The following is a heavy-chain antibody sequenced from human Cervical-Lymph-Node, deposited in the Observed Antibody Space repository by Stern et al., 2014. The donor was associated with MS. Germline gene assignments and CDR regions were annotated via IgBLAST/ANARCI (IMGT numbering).Heavy chain of an antibody. CDR3: ARWSVACDS. J-gene: IGHJ4*02. Sequence: EVQLVESGAEVRKPGDSLKISCKTSGYTFINNWIAWVRQVPGKGLEWIGLIYPGDSDIRYSPSFQGHVTLSAAKSPGTAYLQWSSLKASDAAVYYCARWSVACDSWGQGALITVSS. CDR1: GYTFINNW. D-gene: IGHD2-21*01. CDR2: IYPGDSDI. V-gene: IGHV5-51*03.